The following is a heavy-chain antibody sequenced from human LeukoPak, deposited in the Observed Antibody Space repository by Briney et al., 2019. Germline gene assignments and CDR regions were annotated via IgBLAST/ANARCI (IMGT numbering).Heavy chain of an antibody. V-gene: IGHV4-59*08. CDR1: GGSISNYY. CDR3: ARHIPVIWSSGYYYGMDV. CDR2: ISYSGST. Sequence: PSETLSLTCTVSGGSISNYYWSWIRQPPGKGLEWIGYISYSGSTNYNPSLRSRVAISEDTSRNQFSLRLNSVTAADMAVYYCARHIPVIWSSGYYYGMDVWGQGTTVTVSS. D-gene: IGHD3-3*01. J-gene: IGHJ6*02.